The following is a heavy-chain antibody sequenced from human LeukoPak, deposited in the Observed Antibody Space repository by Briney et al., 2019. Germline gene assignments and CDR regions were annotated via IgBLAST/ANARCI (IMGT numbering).Heavy chain of an antibody. CDR2: ISSSSSYI. V-gene: IGHV3-21*01. CDR3: ARGGMVRGVIIQDRDREIDY. Sequence: GGSLRLSCAASGFTFSSYSMNWARQAPGKGLEWVSSISSSSSYIYYADSVKGRFTISRDNAKNSLYLQMNSLRAEDTAVYYCARGGMVRGVIIQDRDREIDYWGQGTLVTVSS. D-gene: IGHD3-10*01. J-gene: IGHJ4*02. CDR1: GFTFSSYS.